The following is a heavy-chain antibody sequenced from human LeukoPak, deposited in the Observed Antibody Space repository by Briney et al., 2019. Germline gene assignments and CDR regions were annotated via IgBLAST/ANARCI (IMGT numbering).Heavy chain of an antibody. V-gene: IGHV3-74*01. Sequence: GGSLRLSCAAAGFTFSSNWMHWVRQAPGKGLVWVSRIDSDGRITTYADSVKGRFTISRDNAKNTLYLQMNTLRDEDPAVYYCARDYNWNPPDYWGQGTLVTVSS. J-gene: IGHJ4*02. CDR3: ARDYNWNPPDY. CDR1: GFTFSSNW. CDR2: IDSDGRIT. D-gene: IGHD1-1*01.